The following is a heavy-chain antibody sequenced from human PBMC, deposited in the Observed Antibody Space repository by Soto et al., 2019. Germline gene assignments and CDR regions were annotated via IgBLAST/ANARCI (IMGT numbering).Heavy chain of an antibody. CDR1: GGTFSIYS. D-gene: IGHD6-13*01. Sequence: SVKVSCKASGGTFSIYSISWVRQAPGQGLEWMGGIIPIFGTANYAQKFQGRVTITADESTSTAYMELSSLRSEDTAVYYCARLNAAAGDTGDYWGQGTLVTVSS. V-gene: IGHV1-69*13. CDR3: ARLNAAAGDTGDY. CDR2: IIPIFGTA. J-gene: IGHJ4*02.